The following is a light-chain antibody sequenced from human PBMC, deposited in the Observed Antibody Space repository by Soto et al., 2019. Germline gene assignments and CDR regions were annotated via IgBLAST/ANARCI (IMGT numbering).Light chain of an antibody. V-gene: IGKV3-20*01. Sequence: EIVLTQSPGTLSLSPGERATLSCRASQTVTSSYLAWYQQRPGQPPRLLIYDASSGATGIPDRFSGSGSGTDFTLTISRLEPEEFGVYYCQQYGSTPWTFGQGTKVEIK. CDR1: QTVTSSY. CDR2: DAS. J-gene: IGKJ1*01. CDR3: QQYGSTPWT.